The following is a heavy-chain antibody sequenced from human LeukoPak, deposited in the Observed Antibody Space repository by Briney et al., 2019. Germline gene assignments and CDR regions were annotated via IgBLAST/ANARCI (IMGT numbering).Heavy chain of an antibody. CDR1: GFTFSSYA. CDR3: AKGVGYCSGGNCHLHFDY. J-gene: IGHJ4*02. Sequence: PGGSLRLSCAASGFTFSSYAMSWVGQAPGKGLEWVSAISGSGGSTYYADSVKGRFTISRDNSKNTLYLQMNSLRADDTAVYYCAKGVGYCSGGNCHLHFDYWGQGTLVTVSS. CDR2: ISGSGGST. D-gene: IGHD2-15*01. V-gene: IGHV3-23*01.